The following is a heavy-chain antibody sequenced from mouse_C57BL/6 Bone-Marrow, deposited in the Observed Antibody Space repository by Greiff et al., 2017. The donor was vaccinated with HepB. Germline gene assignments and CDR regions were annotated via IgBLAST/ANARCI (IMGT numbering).Heavy chain of an antibody. CDR2: ILPGSGST. Sequence: VQLQQSGAELMKPGASVKLSCKATGYTFTGYWIEWVKQRPGHGLEWIGEILPGSGSTNYNEKFKGKATFTADTSSNTAYMQLSSLTTEDSAIYYCARPHYYGSLYYYAMDYWGQGTSVTVSS. D-gene: IGHD1-1*01. J-gene: IGHJ4*01. V-gene: IGHV1-9*01. CDR3: ARPHYYGSLYYYAMDY. CDR1: GYTFTGYW.